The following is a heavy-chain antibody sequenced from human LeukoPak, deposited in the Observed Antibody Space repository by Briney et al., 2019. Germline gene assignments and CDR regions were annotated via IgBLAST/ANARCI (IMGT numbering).Heavy chain of an antibody. J-gene: IGHJ6*03. CDR2: MNPNSGNT. V-gene: IGHV1-8*03. D-gene: IGHD3-22*01. CDR3: ARGLTDYYDSSGYYAFGWGQYYYMDV. Sequence: ASVKVSCKASGYTFTSYDINWARQATGQGLEWMGWMNPNSGNTGYAQKFQGRVTITRNTSISTAYMELSSLRSEDTAVYYCARGLTDYYDSSGYYAFGWGQYYYMDVWGKGTTVTVSS. CDR1: GYTFTSYD.